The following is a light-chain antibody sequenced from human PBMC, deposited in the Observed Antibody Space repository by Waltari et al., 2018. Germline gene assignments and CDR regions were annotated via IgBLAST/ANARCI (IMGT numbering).Light chain of an antibody. CDR1: NSNIGSNS. V-gene: IGLV1-47*01. CDR2: KND. Sequence: QSVLTQPPSASGTPGQRVTRSCSGSNSNIGSNSVYWYQQLPGTAPKLLIYKNDLRPSGVPDRISVAKSGTSASLAISGLRSEDEADYYCSSWDDSLSGVVLGGGTKLTVL. J-gene: IGLJ2*01. CDR3: SSWDDSLSGVV.